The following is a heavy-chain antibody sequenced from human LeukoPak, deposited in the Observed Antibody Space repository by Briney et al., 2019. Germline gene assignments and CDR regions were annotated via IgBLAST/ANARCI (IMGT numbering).Heavy chain of an antibody. CDR1: GFTFTDYY. CDR2: ISPSGTVI. J-gene: IGHJ4*02. D-gene: IGHD3-10*01. V-gene: IGHV3-11*01. Sequence: PGGSLRLSCSASGFTFTDYYMGWIRQAPGKGLGWVSYISPSGTVIYYGDSVKGRFTISRDNAKKSLYLQMNSLRAEDTAVYYCARDYNCWGQGTLVTVSS. CDR3: ARDYNC.